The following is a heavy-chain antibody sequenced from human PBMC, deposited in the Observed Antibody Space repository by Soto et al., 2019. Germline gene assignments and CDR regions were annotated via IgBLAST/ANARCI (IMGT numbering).Heavy chain of an antibody. J-gene: IGHJ4*02. CDR3: AADTTNPSVSDY. Sequence: GAPVKVSCKASGFTFTSSAVQWVRQARGQRLAWIGWIVVGSGNTNYAQKFQERVTITRDMSTSTAYMELSSLRSEDTAVYYCAADTTNPSVSDYWGQGTLVTVCS. CDR1: GFTFTSSA. CDR2: IVVGSGNT. V-gene: IGHV1-58*01. D-gene: IGHD2-8*01.